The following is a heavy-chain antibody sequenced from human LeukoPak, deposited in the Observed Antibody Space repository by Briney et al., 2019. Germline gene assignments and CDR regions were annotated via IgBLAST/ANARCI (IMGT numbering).Heavy chain of an antibody. Sequence: GGSLRLSCAGSGFTFGGYGMHWFRQTPGKGLEWVAVIAYDGSRAFYADSVKGQFTISRDNSKNTMSVQMDDLRAEDTAVYYCTRCNNDHFDYWGQGTLVTVSS. J-gene: IGHJ4*02. CDR1: GFTFGGYG. CDR3: TRCNNDHFDY. CDR2: IAYDGSRA. D-gene: IGHD1/OR15-1a*01. V-gene: IGHV3-33*01.